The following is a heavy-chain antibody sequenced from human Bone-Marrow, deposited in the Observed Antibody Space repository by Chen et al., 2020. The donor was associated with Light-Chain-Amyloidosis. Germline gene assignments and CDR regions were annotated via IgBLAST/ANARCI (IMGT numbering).Heavy chain of an antibody. CDR3: ARVHEQRIYFYGVAV. D-gene: IGHD6-25*01. CDR2: ISAYSFNI. Sequence: QVPLVQSGAEVKKPGASVKLSCKGSGSAYLNHGFTWVRQAPGQGLEYMGWISAYSFNIKYAQKFQGRVTMTRDRSTNTAYMELRSLTSDDTAIYYCARVHEQRIYFYGVAVWGPGTTVIVSS. CDR1: GSAYLNHG. V-gene: IGHV1-18*04. J-gene: IGHJ6*02.